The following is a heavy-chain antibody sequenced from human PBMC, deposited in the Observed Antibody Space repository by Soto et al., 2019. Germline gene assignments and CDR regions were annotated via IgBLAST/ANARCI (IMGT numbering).Heavy chain of an antibody. Sequence: EVQLVESGGGLVQPGGSLRLSCAASGFTFSSFWLHWVRQAPGKGLVWVSHINGDGSSTTYADSVKGRFTFSRDNAKNTLYLQMNSLRAEDTAVYYCATAPKYNYAPFDYWGQGTLVTVSS. V-gene: IGHV3-74*01. CDR2: INGDGSST. CDR3: ATAPKYNYAPFDY. CDR1: GFTFSSFW. D-gene: IGHD5-18*01. J-gene: IGHJ4*02.